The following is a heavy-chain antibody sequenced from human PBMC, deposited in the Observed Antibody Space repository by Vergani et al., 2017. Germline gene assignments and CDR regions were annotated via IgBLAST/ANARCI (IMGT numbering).Heavy chain of an antibody. CDR3: ARDSYSSGYWAGNWFDP. J-gene: IGHJ5*02. V-gene: IGHV3-7*01. Sequence: EVQLVESGGGLVQPGGSLRLSCAASGFTFSSYWMSWVRQAPGKGLEWVANIKQDGSEEYYVDSVKGRFTISRDNAKNSLYLQMNSLRAEDTAVYYCARDSYSSGYWAGNWFDPWGQGTLVTVSS. CDR2: IKQDGSEE. D-gene: IGHD3-22*01. CDR1: GFTFSSYW.